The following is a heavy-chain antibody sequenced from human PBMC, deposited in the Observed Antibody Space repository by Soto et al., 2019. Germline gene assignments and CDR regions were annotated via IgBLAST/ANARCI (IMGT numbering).Heavy chain of an antibody. V-gene: IGHV3-23*01. CDR2: ISGSGGST. J-gene: IGHJ4*02. D-gene: IGHD4-4*01. Sequence: GGSLRLSCAASGFTFSNYAMSWVRQAPGKGLEWVSAISGSGGSTYYADSVKGRFTISRNKSKNTLYLQMNSLRAEDTAVYYCAKDLVGNSNCGCYFDYWGQGTLVTVSS. CDR3: AKDLVGNSNCGCYFDY. CDR1: GFTFSNYA.